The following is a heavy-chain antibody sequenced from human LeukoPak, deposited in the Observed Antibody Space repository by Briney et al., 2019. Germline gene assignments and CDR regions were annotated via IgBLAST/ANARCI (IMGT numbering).Heavy chain of an antibody. CDR1: GFTFDEYG. V-gene: IGHV3-20*04. D-gene: IGHD1-26*01. CDR3: ARDSFSGSSLDY. J-gene: IGHJ4*02. CDR2: INWDGGST. Sequence: PGGSLRLSCAASGFTFDEYGMSWVRQAPGKGLEWVSSINWDGGSTAYADSVQGRFTISRDNAKNSLHLQMDSLRAEDTALYYCARDSFSGSSLDYWGQGTLVTVSS.